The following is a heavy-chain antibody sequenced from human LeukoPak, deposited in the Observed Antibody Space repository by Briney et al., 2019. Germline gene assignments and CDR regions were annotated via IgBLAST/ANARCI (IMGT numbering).Heavy chain of an antibody. Sequence: QPGGSLRLSCAASGFTFGTYAMSWVRQAPGKGLEWASLISNGAGATYYADSVKGRFIISRDNSKNTLYLQMSSLRVGDTALYYCAKQVGSGYGRDYFDHWGQGALVTVSS. J-gene: IGHJ4*02. CDR3: AKQVGSGYGRDYFDH. CDR1: GFTFGTYA. D-gene: IGHD5-12*01. CDR2: ISNGAGAT. V-gene: IGHV3-23*01.